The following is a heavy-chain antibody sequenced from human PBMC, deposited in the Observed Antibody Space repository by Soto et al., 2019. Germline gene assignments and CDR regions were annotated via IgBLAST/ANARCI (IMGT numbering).Heavy chain of an antibody. CDR2: IYYSGST. CDR3: ARAIVVAIGGMDV. D-gene: IGHD5-12*01. V-gene: IGHV4-30-4*01. J-gene: IGHJ6*02. Sequence: SETLSLTCTVSGGSISSADYYWSWVRQPPGKGLEWIGYIYYSGSTFFNPSLKSRVTISKDTSRNQFSLRLNSVTAADTAVYYCARAIVVAIGGMDVWGQGTTVTVSS. CDR1: GGSISSADYY.